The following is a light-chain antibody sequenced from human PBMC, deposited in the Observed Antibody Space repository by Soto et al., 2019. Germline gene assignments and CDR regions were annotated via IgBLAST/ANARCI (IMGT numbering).Light chain of an antibody. CDR3: QQRMNWPLT. CDR2: DAS. J-gene: IGKJ5*01. Sequence: EIVMTQSPATLSLSPWERATLSCRASQTIDNTLAWYQRKPGQAPRLLIYDASTRATGVPARFSGSGSGTEFTLTISSLQSEDFAVYYCQQRMNWPLTFGQGTRLEIK. V-gene: IGKV3-15*01. CDR1: QTIDNT.